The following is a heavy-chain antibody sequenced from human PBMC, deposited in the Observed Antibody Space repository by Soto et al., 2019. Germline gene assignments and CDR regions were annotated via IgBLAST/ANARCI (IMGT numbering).Heavy chain of an antibody. D-gene: IGHD3-3*01. CDR2: ISYDGSNK. J-gene: IGHJ4*02. CDR3: AKDPGYDFWSGYYSPSDY. Sequence: QVQLVESGGGVVQPGRSLRLSCAASGFTFSSYGMHWVRQAPGKGLEWVAVISYDGSNKYYADSVKGRFTISRDNSKNTLYLQMNSLRAEDTALYYCAKDPGYDFWSGYYSPSDYWGQGTLVTVSS. V-gene: IGHV3-30*18. CDR1: GFTFSSYG.